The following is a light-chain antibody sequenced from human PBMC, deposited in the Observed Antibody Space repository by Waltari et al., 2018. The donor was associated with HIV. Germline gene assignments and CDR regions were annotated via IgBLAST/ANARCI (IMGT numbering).Light chain of an antibody. Sequence: DIQMTQSPSTPSASVGDRVTIPCRASQSISSWLAWYQQKPGKAPKLLIYKASSLESGVPSRFSGSGSGTEFTLTISSLQPDDFATYYCQQYNSYSPYTFGQGTKLEIK. CDR3: QQYNSYSPYT. CDR2: KAS. CDR1: QSISSW. J-gene: IGKJ2*01. V-gene: IGKV1-5*03.